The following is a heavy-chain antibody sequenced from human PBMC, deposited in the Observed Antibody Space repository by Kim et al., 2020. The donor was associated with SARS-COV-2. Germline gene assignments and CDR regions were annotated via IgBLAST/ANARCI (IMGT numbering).Heavy chain of an antibody. CDR1: GFTFSIYS. CDR2: ISSSSSYI. V-gene: IGHV3-21*01. D-gene: IGHD3-22*01. Sequence: GGSLSLSCAASGFTFSIYSMNWVRQAPGKGLEWVSSISSSSSYIYYGDSVKGRFTISRDNAKNLVYLQMNSLRAGDTAVYYCERGYYDSSAPGGDLDYWGQGSLVTVSS. J-gene: IGHJ4*02. CDR3: ERGYYDSSAPGGDLDY.